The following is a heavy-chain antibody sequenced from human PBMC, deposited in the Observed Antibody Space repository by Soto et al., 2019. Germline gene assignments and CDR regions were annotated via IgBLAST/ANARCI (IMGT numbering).Heavy chain of an antibody. V-gene: IGHV1-69*06. D-gene: IGHD1-26*01. Sequence: GASVKVSCKASGGTFSSYAISWVRQAPGQGLEWMGGIIPIFGTANYAQKFQGRVTITADKSTSTAYMELSSLRSEDTAVYYCATSSGSYLYPGDYWGQGTLVTVSS. CDR3: ATSSGSYLYPGDY. CDR2: IIPIFGTA. J-gene: IGHJ4*02. CDR1: GGTFSSYA.